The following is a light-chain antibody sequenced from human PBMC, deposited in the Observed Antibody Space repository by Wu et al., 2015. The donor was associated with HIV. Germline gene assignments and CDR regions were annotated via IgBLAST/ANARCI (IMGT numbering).Light chain of an antibody. CDR2: GIS. Sequence: EIVMTQSPATLSVSPGERVTLSCRASQSVRDDLAWYQQKPGQAPRLLIYGISTRATGVPARFSDSRSGTEFTLTISSIQSEDFAVYYCQQYATSPLTFGGGTKVEIK. CDR3: QQYATSPLT. J-gene: IGKJ4*01. CDR1: QSVRDD. V-gene: IGKV3-15*01.